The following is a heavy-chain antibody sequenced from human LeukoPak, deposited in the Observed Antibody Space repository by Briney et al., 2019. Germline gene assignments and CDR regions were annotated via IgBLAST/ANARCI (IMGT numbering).Heavy chain of an antibody. CDR1: GFIFSSYE. CDR3: ARHDYGGNSGDY. Sequence: PGGSLRLSCAASGFIFSSYEMNWVRQAPGKGLEWVSYISSSGTTIYYADSVKGRFTISTDNAKNSLYLQMNSLRDEDTAVYYCARHDYGGNSGDYWGQGTLVTVSS. D-gene: IGHD4-23*01. V-gene: IGHV3-48*03. CDR2: ISSSGTTI. J-gene: IGHJ4*02.